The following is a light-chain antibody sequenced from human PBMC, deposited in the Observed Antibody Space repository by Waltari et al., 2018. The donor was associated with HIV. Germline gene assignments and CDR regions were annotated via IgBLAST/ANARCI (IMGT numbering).Light chain of an antibody. CDR1: SSNIGTNF. Sequence: QSVLTQPPSVSAAPGQKVTISCSGSSSNIGTNFVSWDKQLPGTAPKLLIYDNNKRPSGIPDRFSGSKSGTSATLGITGLQTGDEADYYCGTWDSSLSGVVFGGGTKLTVL. J-gene: IGLJ3*02. V-gene: IGLV1-51*01. CDR2: DNN. CDR3: GTWDSSLSGVV.